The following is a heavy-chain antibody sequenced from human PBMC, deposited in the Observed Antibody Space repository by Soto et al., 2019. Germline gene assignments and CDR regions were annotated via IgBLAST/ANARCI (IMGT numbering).Heavy chain of an antibody. CDR3: ARGVTMVRGVIHTPYFDY. V-gene: IGHV4-31*03. CDR2: IYYSGST. CDR1: GGSISIGGYY. D-gene: IGHD3-10*01. J-gene: IGHJ4*02. Sequence: SDTLSLTCTVSGGSISIGGYYWSWILHHPGKGLEWIGYIYYSGSTYYNPSLKSRVTISVDTSKNQFSLKLSSVTAADTAVYYCARGVTMVRGVIHTPYFDYWGPGTLVTVSS.